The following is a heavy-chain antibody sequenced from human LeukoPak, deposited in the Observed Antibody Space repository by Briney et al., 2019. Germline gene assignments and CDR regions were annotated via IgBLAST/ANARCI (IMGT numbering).Heavy chain of an antibody. D-gene: IGHD6-13*01. CDR1: GYSFTTYW. J-gene: IGHJ4*02. CDR2: ISPDGSDT. V-gene: IGHV5-51*01. CDR3: ARLTSSWSFDY. Sequence: GESLRISCKGSGYSFTTYWIGWVRQMPGKGLEWMGIISPDGSDTRYSPSFQGQVTISADKSITTAYLQWSSLKASDTAMYYCARLTSSWSFDYWGQGTLVTVSS.